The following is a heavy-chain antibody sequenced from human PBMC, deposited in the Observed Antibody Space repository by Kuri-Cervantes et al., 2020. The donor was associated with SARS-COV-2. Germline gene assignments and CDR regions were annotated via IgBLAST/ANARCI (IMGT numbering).Heavy chain of an antibody. V-gene: IGHV5-51*01. J-gene: IGHJ6*02. CDR1: GCSFTSYW. D-gene: IGHD4-17*01. CDR3: ARQSRGATATVTTDYYYYGMDV. CDR2: IYPGDSDT. Sequence: GGSLRLSCKGSGCSFTSYWIGWVRQMPGKGLEWMGIIYPGDSDTRYSPSFQGQVTISADKSISTAYLQWSSLKASDTAMYYCARQSRGATATVTTDYYYYGMDVWGQGTTVTVSS.